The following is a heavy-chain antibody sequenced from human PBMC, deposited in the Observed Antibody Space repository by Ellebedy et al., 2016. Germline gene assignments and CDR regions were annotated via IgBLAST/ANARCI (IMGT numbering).Heavy chain of an antibody. J-gene: IGHJ3*02. D-gene: IGHD5-18*01. CDR3: AKDADPDLYYTKYPMGTAFDI. CDR1: GFSLRDYA. CDR2: LSGSGFST. Sequence: GESLKISXAASGFSLRDYAMSWVRQAPGKGLEWVSSLSGSGFSTNYADSVKGRFTMYRDNFKNTLYLETNSLRAEDTAMYYCAKDADPDLYYTKYPMGTAFDIWGQGTMVTVSS. V-gene: IGHV3-23*01.